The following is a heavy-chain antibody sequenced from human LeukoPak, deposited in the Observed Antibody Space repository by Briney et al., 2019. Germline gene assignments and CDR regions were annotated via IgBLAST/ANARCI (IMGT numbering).Heavy chain of an antibody. Sequence: GGSMTLSCAASGFTFSSYWMSWVRQAPGKGLEWVANMKQDASEKYYVDSVKGRFTISRDNAKNSLYLQMNYLRAEDTAVYYCAREYGGSYFFDYWGQGTLVTVSS. CDR3: AREYGGSYFFDY. V-gene: IGHV3-7*01. J-gene: IGHJ4*02. D-gene: IGHD1-26*01. CDR1: GFTFSSYW. CDR2: MKQDASEK.